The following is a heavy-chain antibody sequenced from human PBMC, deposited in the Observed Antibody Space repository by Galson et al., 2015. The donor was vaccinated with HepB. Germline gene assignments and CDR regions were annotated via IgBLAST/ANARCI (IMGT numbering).Heavy chain of an antibody. V-gene: IGHV3-33*01. D-gene: IGHD6-13*01. Sequence: SLRLSCAASEFTFSSHAMHWVRQAPGRGLEWVAVIWYDGSNKYYADSVKGRFTISRDNFKNTLSLQMNNLRAEDTAIYYCARAFSTSWYPWHDGFYIWGQGTMVTVSS. CDR3: ARAFSTSWYPWHDGFYI. CDR2: IWYDGSNK. CDR1: EFTFSSHA. J-gene: IGHJ3*02.